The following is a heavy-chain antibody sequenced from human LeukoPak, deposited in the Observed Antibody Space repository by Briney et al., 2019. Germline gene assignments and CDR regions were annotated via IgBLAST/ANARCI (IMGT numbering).Heavy chain of an antibody. CDR1: GITLSNYG. CDR2: LSGSGGGT. Sequence: GGSLRLSCAVSGITLSNYGMSWVRQAPGKGLEWVAGLSGSGGGTNYADSVQGRFTISRDNPKNTLYLQISSLRAEDTAVYFCARRGVVIRVFLVGFHKEAYYFDSWAQGALLTVPS. V-gene: IGHV3-23*01. D-gene: IGHD3-10*01. CDR3: ARRGVVIRVFLVGFHKEAYYFDS. J-gene: IGHJ4*02.